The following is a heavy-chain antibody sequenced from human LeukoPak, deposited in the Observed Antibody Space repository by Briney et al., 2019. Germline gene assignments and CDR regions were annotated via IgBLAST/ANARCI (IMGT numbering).Heavy chain of an antibody. Sequence: GGSLRLSCAASGFTVSSNYMSWVRQAPGKGLEWVSVIYSGGSTYYADSVKGRFTISRDNSKNTLYLQMNSLRAEDTAVYYCASPARYSYGFDYYYYGMDVWGQGTTVTVSS. CDR1: GFTVSSNY. V-gene: IGHV3-66*01. D-gene: IGHD5-18*01. J-gene: IGHJ6*02. CDR3: ASPARYSYGFDYYYYGMDV. CDR2: IYSGGST.